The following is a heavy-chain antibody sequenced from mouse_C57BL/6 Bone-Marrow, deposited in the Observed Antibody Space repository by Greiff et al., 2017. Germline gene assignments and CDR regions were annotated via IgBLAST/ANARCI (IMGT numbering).Heavy chain of an antibody. Sequence: QVQLQQPGAELVMPGASVKLSCKASGYTFTSYWMHWVKQRPGQGLEWIGEIDPSASYTNYNQKFKGKSTLTVDKSSSTAYMQLSSLTSEDSAVYYCARPYYYGSSRYAMDYWGQGTSVTVSS. V-gene: IGHV1-69*01. D-gene: IGHD1-1*01. J-gene: IGHJ4*01. CDR1: GYTFTSYW. CDR2: IDPSASYT. CDR3: ARPYYYGSSRYAMDY.